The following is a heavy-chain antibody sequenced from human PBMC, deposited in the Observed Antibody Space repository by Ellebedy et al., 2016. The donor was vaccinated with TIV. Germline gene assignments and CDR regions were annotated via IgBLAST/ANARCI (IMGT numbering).Heavy chain of an antibody. Sequence: AASVKVSCKASGYSFTTFTIHWVRQAPGQRPEWMGWINPDNGDPKHSQKFQARVTITRDTFASTDYMELSSLRTEDTAVYYCARDWGWGGDYWGQGTLVTVSS. CDR2: INPDNGDP. D-gene: IGHD3-16*01. CDR3: ARDWGWGGDY. J-gene: IGHJ4*02. CDR1: GYSFTTFT. V-gene: IGHV1-3*01.